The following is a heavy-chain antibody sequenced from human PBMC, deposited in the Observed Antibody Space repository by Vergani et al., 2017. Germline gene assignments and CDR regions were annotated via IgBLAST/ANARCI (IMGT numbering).Heavy chain of an antibody. J-gene: IGHJ4*02. CDR2: IYYSGST. V-gene: IGHV4-59*01. Sequence: QVQLQESGPGLVKPSETLSLTCTVSGGSLSSYYWSWIRQPPGKGLEWIGYIYYSGSTNYNPSLKSRVTISVDTSKNQFSLKLSSVTAADTAVYYCARGARYCSSTSCPPAHWGQGTLVTVSS. CDR1: GGSLSSYY. D-gene: IGHD2-2*01. CDR3: ARGARYCSSTSCPPAH.